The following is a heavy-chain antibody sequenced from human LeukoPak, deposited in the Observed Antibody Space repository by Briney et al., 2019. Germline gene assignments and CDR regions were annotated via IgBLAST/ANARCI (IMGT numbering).Heavy chain of an antibody. D-gene: IGHD5-12*01. CDR2: IYYSGST. CDR3: ARSGYDGFDY. Sequence: SETLSLTCTVSGGSISSGGYYWSWIRQHPGKGLEWIGYIYYSGSTYYNPSLKSRVTISVDTSKNQFSLKLSSVIAADTAVYYCARSGYDGFDYWGQGTLVTVSS. J-gene: IGHJ4*02. CDR1: GGSISSGGYY. V-gene: IGHV4-31*03.